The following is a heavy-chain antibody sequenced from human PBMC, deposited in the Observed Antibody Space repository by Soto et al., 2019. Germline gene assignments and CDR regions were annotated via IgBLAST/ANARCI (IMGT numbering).Heavy chain of an antibody. D-gene: IGHD1-1*01. J-gene: IGHJ4*02. Sequence: SETLSLTCTVSGASVSSGSYYWSWIRQHPGKGMEWIGYIYYSGSTYYNPSLKSRVTISVDTSKNQFSLKLSSVTAADTAVYYCARWPQLEPRFDYWGQGTLVTVSS. CDR1: GASVSSGSYY. CDR2: IYYSGST. CDR3: ARWPQLEPRFDY. V-gene: IGHV4-31*03.